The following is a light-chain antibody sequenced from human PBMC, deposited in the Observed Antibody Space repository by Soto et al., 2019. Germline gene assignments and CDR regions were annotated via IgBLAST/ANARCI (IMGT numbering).Light chain of an antibody. J-gene: IGKJ1*01. V-gene: IGKV3-15*01. CDR3: QQYNNWPQT. Sequence: MTQSPSTLSASVGDRVTITCRASQGISNFLAWYQLKDGQVPRLLIYGASTRATDIPARFSGSGSGTEFTLTISSLQSEDFAEYHCQQYNNWPQTFGQGTKVEIK. CDR1: QGISNF. CDR2: GAS.